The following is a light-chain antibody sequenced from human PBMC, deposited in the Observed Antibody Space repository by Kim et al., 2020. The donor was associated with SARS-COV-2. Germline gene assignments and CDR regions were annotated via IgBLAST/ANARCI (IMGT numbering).Light chain of an antibody. J-gene: IGKJ2*03. Sequence: DIQMTQSPSAMSASVGDRVTITCRASQDINRFLAWFQQKPWKVPKRLIYHASTLQSGVPSRFSGSGSGTEFSLTISSLQPEDFATYYCLQHKSYPYSFGQGTKLEI. CDR2: HAS. V-gene: IGKV1-17*03. CDR1: QDINRF. CDR3: LQHKSYPYS.